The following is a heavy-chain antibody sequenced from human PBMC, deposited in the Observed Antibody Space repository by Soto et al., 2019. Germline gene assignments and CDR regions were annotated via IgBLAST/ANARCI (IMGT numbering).Heavy chain of an antibody. V-gene: IGHV1-69*13. Sequence: GASVKVSCKASGXTFSSYAISWVRQAPGQGLEWMGGIIPIFGTANYAQKFQGRVTITADESTSTAYMELSSLRSEDTAVYYCARRSDDSKYCSGGSCYLPGIYYYYGMDVWGQGTTVTVSS. D-gene: IGHD2-15*01. CDR2: IIPIFGTA. J-gene: IGHJ6*02. CDR3: ARRSDDSKYCSGGSCYLPGIYYYYGMDV. CDR1: GXTFSSYA.